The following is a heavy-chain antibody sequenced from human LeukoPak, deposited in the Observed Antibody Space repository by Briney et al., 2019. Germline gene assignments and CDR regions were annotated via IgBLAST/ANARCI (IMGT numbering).Heavy chain of an antibody. V-gene: IGHV1-3*01. J-gene: IGHJ4*02. CDR3: ARDYSGYYDFDY. Sequence: KFQGRVTITGDTSASTAYMELSSLRSEDTAVYYCARDYSGYYDFDYWGQGTLVTVSS. D-gene: IGHD3-22*01.